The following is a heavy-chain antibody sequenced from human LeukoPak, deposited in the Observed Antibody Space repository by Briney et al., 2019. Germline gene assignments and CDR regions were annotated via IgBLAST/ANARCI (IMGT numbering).Heavy chain of an antibody. CDR1: EYDFRAYT. V-gene: IGHV3-21*04. Sequence: GGSLRLSCVASEYDFRAYTFTWVRQAPGKGLEYVSSISKSSALKYYSESVRGRFTISRDNAKNSLYLQMNSLRAEDTALYYCAGYLLYDSSGYYYELGKGFAYWGQGTLVTVSS. J-gene: IGHJ4*02. CDR3: AGYLLYDSSGYYYELGKGFAY. D-gene: IGHD3-22*01. CDR2: ISKSSALK.